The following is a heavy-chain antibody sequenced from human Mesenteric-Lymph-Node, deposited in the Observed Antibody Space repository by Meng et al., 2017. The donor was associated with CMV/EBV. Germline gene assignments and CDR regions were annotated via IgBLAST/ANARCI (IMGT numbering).Heavy chain of an antibody. CDR2: IYSGGTT. CDR1: GFSVSSND. V-gene: IGHV3-53*05. D-gene: IGHD3-10*01. CDR3: ARELFGADAFDA. Sequence: GESLKISCAASGFSVSSNDMSWVRQAPGKGLEWVSVIYSGGTTYYADSVKGRFTISRDTSRNTLFLEMNSLRTEDTALYFCARELFGADAFDAWGQGTLVTVSS. J-gene: IGHJ3*01.